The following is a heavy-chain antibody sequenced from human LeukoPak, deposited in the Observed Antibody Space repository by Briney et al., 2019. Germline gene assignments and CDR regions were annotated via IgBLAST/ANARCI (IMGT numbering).Heavy chain of an antibody. Sequence: PSETLSLTCTVSGGSISSSSYYWGWIRQPPGKGLECIGSIYYSGSTYYNPSLKSRVTISVDTSKNQLSLKLSSVTAADTAVYYCARHTLYGNYPDYFDYWGQGSLVTVSS. CDR2: IYYSGST. D-gene: IGHD1-7*01. J-gene: IGHJ4*02. V-gene: IGHV4-39*01. CDR3: ARHTLYGNYPDYFDY. CDR1: GGSISSSSYY.